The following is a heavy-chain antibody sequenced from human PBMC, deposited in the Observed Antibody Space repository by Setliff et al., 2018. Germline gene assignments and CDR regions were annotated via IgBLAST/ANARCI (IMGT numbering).Heavy chain of an antibody. CDR2: IYTSGST. CDR1: GGSISSGSYY. CDR3: ARVGGADYYDSSGYYFLKQYYFDY. J-gene: IGHJ4*02. Sequence: LTCTVSGGSISSGSYYWSWIRQPAGKGLEWIGHIYTSGSTNYNPSLKSRVTISVDTSKNQFSLKLSSVTAADTAVYYCARVGGADYYDSSGYYFLKQYYFDYWGQGTLVTVSS. D-gene: IGHD3-22*01. V-gene: IGHV4-61*09.